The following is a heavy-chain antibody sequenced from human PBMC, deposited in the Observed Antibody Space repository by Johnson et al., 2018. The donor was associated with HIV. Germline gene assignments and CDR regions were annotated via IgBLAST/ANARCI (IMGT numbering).Heavy chain of an antibody. CDR1: GITVGTNY. Sequence: VQLVESGGGLVQPGGSLRLSCAASGITVGTNYMSWVRQAPGKGLEWVSALGTAGDTYYPGSVTDRFTISRENAKNSLYLQMNSLRAEDTAVYYCARDFRSSSNAFDIWGQGTMVTVSS. CDR2: LGTAGDT. V-gene: IGHV3-13*01. CDR3: ARDFRSSSNAFDI. D-gene: IGHD6-6*01. J-gene: IGHJ3*02.